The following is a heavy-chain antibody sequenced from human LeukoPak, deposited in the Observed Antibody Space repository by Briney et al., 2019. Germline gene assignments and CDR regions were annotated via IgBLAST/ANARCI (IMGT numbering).Heavy chain of an antibody. CDR1: GDSISSDY. D-gene: IGHD3-22*01. J-gene: IGHJ4*02. Sequence: SETLSLTCTVSGDSISSDYWNWIRQPPGKGLEWIGYMFYSGSTNYNPSLKSRVTISVDTSKNQFSLKLSSVTAADTAVYYCARLGLDYDSSGYYWVYWGQGTLVTVSS. V-gene: IGHV4-59*08. CDR2: MFYSGST. CDR3: ARLGLDYDSSGYYWVY.